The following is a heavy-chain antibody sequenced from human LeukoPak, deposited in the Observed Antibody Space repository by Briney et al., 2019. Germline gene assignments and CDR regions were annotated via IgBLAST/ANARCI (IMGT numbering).Heavy chain of an antibody. D-gene: IGHD6-19*01. J-gene: IGHJ5*02. CDR1: GGSISSYY. V-gene: IGHV4-59*08. CDR2: IYYSGST. Sequence: SETLFLLCTVSGGSISSYYWSWIRQPPGKGLEWIGYIYYSGSTNYNPSLKSGVTISVDTSKNQFSLKLSSVTAADTAVYYCARHTAVAGRRGWFAPWTQESLKTVSS. CDR3: ARHTAVAGRRGWFAP.